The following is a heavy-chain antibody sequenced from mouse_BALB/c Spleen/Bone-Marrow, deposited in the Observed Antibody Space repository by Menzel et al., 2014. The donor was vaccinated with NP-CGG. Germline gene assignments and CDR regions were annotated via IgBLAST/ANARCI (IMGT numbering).Heavy chain of an antibody. Sequence: ESGAELVKPGASVKMSCKAFGYPFTTYPIEWMRQNHGKNLEWIGNFHPYDDDTKYNEQFKGKAKLTVDKSSTTVSLELSRLTSDDSAVYYCARGAYGLFDYWGQGTTLTVSS. CDR3: ARGAYGLFDY. CDR2: FHPYDDDT. J-gene: IGHJ2*01. D-gene: IGHD6-5*01. CDR1: GYPFTTYP. V-gene: IGHV1-47*01.